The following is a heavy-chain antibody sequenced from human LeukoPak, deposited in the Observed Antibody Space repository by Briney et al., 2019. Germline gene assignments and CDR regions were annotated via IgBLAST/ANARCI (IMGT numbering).Heavy chain of an antibody. V-gene: IGHV4-39*01. CDR3: ARHQSYYYDYYMDV. Sequence: SETLSLTCTVSGGSISSSSHYWGWTCQPPGKGLEWIGSIYYSGSTYYNPSLKSRVTTSVDTSKNQFSLKLTSVTAADTAVYYCARHQSYYYDYYMDVWGKGTTVTTSS. CDR2: IYYSGST. CDR1: GGSISSSSHY. J-gene: IGHJ6*03.